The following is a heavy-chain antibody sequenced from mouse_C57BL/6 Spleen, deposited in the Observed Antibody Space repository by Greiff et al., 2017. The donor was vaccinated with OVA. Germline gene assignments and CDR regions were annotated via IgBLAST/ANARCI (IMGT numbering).Heavy chain of an antibody. J-gene: IGHJ3*01. CDR3: ARPLAYYSNYEGFAY. Sequence: QVQLQQSGAELVKPGASVKLSCKASGYTFTSYWMQWVKQRPGQGLEWIGEIDPSDSYTNYNQKFKGKATLTVDTSSSTAYMQLSSLTSEDSAVYYCARPLAYYSNYEGFAYWGQGTLVTVSA. CDR2: IDPSDSYT. D-gene: IGHD2-5*01. V-gene: IGHV1-50*01. CDR1: GYTFTSYW.